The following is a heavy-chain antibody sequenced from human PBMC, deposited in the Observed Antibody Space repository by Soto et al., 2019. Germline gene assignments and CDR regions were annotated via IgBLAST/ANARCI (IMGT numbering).Heavy chain of an antibody. J-gene: IGHJ4*02. CDR3: ARDASYYYDSSGLDY. Sequence: SETLSLTCTVSGGSISSYYWSWIRQPPGKGLEWIGYIYYSGSTNYNPSLKSRVTISVDTSKNPFSLRLSSATAADTAVYYCARDASYYYDSSGLDYWGQGTLVTVSS. CDR1: GGSISSYY. CDR2: IYYSGST. D-gene: IGHD3-22*01. V-gene: IGHV4-59*01.